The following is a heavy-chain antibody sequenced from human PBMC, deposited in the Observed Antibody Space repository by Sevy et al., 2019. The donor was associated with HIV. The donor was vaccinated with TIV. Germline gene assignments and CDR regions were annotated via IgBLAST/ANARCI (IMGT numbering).Heavy chain of an antibody. V-gene: IGHV3-15*07. D-gene: IGHD3-10*01. CDR3: TTRPYGSIIDY. Sequence: GGSLRLSCGGSGFNISNASMNWVRQAPGRGLEWVGRIKAKIDGETTDYGAPVKGRFIISRDDSRKTVYVQLNSVKSEDTAMYFCTTRPYGSIIDYWGQGTLVTVSS. CDR1: GFNISNAS. CDR2: IKAKIDGETT. J-gene: IGHJ4*02.